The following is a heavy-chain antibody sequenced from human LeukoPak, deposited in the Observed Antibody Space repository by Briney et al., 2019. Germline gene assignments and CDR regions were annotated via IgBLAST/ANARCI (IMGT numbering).Heavy chain of an antibody. J-gene: IGHJ4*02. CDR2: INTDGSNT. CDR1: GFTFSNYW. CDR3: ARDTRRAHDY. Sequence: GGSLRLSCAVSGFTFSNYWMYWLRQAPGKGLVWVSGINTDGSNTYYADSVKGRFTISRGNAKNTLFLQMNSLGAEDTAVYYCARDTRRAHDYWGQGTLVTVSS. V-gene: IGHV3-74*01.